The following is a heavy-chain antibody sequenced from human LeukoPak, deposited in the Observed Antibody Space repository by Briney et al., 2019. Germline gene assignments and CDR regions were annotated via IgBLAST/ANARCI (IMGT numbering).Heavy chain of an antibody. CDR1: GFTFSTYG. V-gene: IGHV3-30*03. CDR3: ARDSGTPSPAAIRRPLGY. CDR2: LSYDGYND. Sequence: GGSLRLSCAASGFTFSTYGMNWVRQAPGKGLEWVAALSYDGYNDHYADSVRGRFTISRDNSKNTLFLQMNSLRAEDTAVYYCARDSGTPSPAAIRRPLGYWGQGTLVTVSS. D-gene: IGHD2-2*02. J-gene: IGHJ4*02.